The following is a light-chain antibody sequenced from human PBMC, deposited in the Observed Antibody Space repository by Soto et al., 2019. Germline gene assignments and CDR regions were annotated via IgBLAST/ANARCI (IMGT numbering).Light chain of an antibody. V-gene: IGLV2-14*01. CDR1: SSDVGGYNY. CDR3: SSYTSSITPYV. CDR2: EVS. Sequence: QSALTQPASVSGSPGQSITISCTGTSSDVGGYNYVSWYQQHPGKAPKLMIYEVSYRPSGVSNRFSGSKSGNTASLTISGLQAEDEADYYCSSYTSSITPYVFGTGTKVTVL. J-gene: IGLJ1*01.